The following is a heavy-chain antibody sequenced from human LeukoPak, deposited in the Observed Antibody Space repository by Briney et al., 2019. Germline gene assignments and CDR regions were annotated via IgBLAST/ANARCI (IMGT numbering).Heavy chain of an antibody. D-gene: IGHD3/OR15-3a*01. CDR1: GGSISSGTSY. V-gene: IGHV4-39*07. CDR3: ARQTGSGLFILP. J-gene: IGHJ4*02. Sequence: SETLSLTCTVSGGSISSGTSYWGWLRQPPGKGLEWIGSISYSGSTSYNPSLKSRVTISVDTSKSQFSLKLTSVTAADTAVYYCARQTGSGLFILPGGQGTLVTVSS. CDR2: ISYSGST.